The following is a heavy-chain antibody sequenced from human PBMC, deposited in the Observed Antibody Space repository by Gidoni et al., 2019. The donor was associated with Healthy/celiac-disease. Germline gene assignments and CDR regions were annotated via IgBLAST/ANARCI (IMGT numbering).Heavy chain of an antibody. V-gene: IGHV1-69*01. J-gene: IGHJ6*02. Sequence: HVQLVQSGAEVQNPASSVQLSCKASGGTFISYAISWVRQAPGQGLEWMGGIIPIFGTANYAQKFQGRVTITEDESTSTAYMELSSLRSEDTAVYYCARGRGTRDYYYGMDVWGQGTTVTVSS. CDR1: GGTFISYA. CDR2: IIPIFGTA. CDR3: ARGRGTRDYYYGMDV.